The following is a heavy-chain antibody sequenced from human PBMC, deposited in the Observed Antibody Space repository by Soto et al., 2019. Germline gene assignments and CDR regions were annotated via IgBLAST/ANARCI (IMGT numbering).Heavy chain of an antibody. D-gene: IGHD6-13*01. CDR2: ISWNSGSI. CDR3: AKDIGNIAAAGHPYYYYYGMDV. J-gene: IGHJ6*02. V-gene: IGHV3-9*01. Sequence: PGGSLRLSCAASGFTFDDYAMHWVRQAPGKGLEWVSGISWNSGSIGYADSVKGRFTISRDNAKNSLYLQMNSLRAEDTALYYCAKDIGNIAAAGHPYYYYYGMDVWGQGTTVTVSS. CDR1: GFTFDDYA.